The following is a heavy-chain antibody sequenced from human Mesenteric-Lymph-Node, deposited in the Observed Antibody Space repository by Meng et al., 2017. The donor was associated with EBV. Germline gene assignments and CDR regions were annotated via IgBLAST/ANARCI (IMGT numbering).Heavy chain of an antibody. Sequence: QRPQTWPGLGEPSQTLSPTCVISEDSVSSNSAYRNWIGQSPSRGLEWLGRTYYSSEWYNDYAVSVKSRLTINPDTSKNQFSLQLNSVTPEDTAVYYCARETSCYDCWGQGTLVTVSS. CDR2: TYYSSEWYN. V-gene: IGHV6-1*02. CDR1: EDSVSSNSAY. J-gene: IGHJ4*02. CDR3: ARETSCYDC. D-gene: IGHD2-2*01.